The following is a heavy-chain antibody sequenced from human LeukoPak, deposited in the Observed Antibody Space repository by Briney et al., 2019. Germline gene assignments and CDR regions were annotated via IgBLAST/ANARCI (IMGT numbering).Heavy chain of an antibody. D-gene: IGHD1-14*01. Sequence: GGSLRLSCAASGFTFSSYGMSWVRQAPGKGLEWVSGISAGGGGTYYADSVKGRFTISRDNSKNTLYLQMNSLRAEDTAVYYCAKDYIRFSAPEGAFDIWGQGTMVTVSS. CDR2: ISAGGGGT. V-gene: IGHV3-23*01. J-gene: IGHJ3*02. CDR3: AKDYIRFSAPEGAFDI. CDR1: GFTFSSYG.